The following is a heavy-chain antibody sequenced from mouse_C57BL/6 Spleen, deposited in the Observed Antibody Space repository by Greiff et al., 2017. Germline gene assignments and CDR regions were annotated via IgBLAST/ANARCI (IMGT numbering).Heavy chain of an antibody. J-gene: IGHJ4*01. CDR1: GFSLTSYG. Sequence: QVQLQQSGPGLVAPSQSLSITCTVSGFSLTSYGVSWVRQPPGKGLEWLGVIWGDGSTNYHSALISRLSISKDNSKSQVFLKLNSLQTDDTATYXCAAITTVVGGREIYYYAMDYWGQGTSVTVSS. CDR3: AAITTVVGGREIYYYAMDY. V-gene: IGHV2-3*01. CDR2: IWGDGST. D-gene: IGHD1-1*01.